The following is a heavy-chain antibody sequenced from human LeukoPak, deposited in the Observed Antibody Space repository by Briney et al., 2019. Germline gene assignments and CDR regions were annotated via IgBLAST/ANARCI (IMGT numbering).Heavy chain of an antibody. V-gene: IGHV3-23*01. CDR3: AKVHRLYCGGDRYRRPLDY. CDR2: ISGSGGST. CDR1: GFTFSSYA. D-gene: IGHD2-21*02. J-gene: IGHJ4*02. Sequence: GGSLRLSCAASGFTFSSYAMSWVRQAPGKGLEWVSAISGSGGSTYYADSVKGRFTISRDNSKNTLYLQMNRLRAEDTAVYYCAKVHRLYCGGDRYRRPLDYWGQGTLVTVSS.